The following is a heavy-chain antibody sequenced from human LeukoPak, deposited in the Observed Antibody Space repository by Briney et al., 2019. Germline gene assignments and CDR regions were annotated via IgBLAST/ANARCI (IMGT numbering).Heavy chain of an antibody. J-gene: IGHJ5*02. D-gene: IGHD1-1*01. CDR1: GFTFSSYS. Sequence: GGSLRLSCAASGFTFSSYSMNWVREAPGKGLEWVSSISSSSSYIYYADSVKGRFTISRDNAKNSLYLQMNSLRAEDTAVYYWARDFVTTPSPPPPWGQGTLVTVSS. V-gene: IGHV3-21*01. CDR2: ISSSSSYI. CDR3: ARDFVTTPSPPPP.